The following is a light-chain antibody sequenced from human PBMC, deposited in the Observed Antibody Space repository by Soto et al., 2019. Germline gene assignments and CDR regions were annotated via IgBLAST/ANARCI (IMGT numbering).Light chain of an antibody. CDR1: QSLNNY. Sequence: DIQMTQSPSTLSASVGDRVTITCRASQSLNNYLAWYQQKPGKAPKLLIYDASTLERGVPSRFSGTGSGTEFTLTISSLQPDDFAVYYCQQYGSSPLTFGGGTKVEIK. CDR3: QQYGSSPLT. V-gene: IGKV1-5*01. J-gene: IGKJ4*01. CDR2: DAS.